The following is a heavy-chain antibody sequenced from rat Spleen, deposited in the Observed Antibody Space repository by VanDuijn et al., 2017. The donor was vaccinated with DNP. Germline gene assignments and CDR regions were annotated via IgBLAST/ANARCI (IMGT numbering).Heavy chain of an antibody. CDR1: GFNFNDCW. J-gene: IGHJ1*01. CDR3: ARKSFKGWFFDF. Sequence: EVKLVESGGGLVQPGRSLKLSCAASGFNFNDCWLGWVRQAPGKGLEWIGEINKDSSTTNSSPSLRERFTISRDNAQNSLSLQMSKVGSAYTAISFCARKSFKGWFFDFWGPGTMVTVSS. D-gene: IGHD1-3*01. CDR2: INKDSSTT. V-gene: IGHV4-2*01.